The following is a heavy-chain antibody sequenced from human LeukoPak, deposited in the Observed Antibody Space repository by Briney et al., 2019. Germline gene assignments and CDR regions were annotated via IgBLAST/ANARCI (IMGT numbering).Heavy chain of an antibody. CDR3: ARDVLGFYDYVWGSYDY. J-gene: IGHJ4*02. CDR2: IYYSGST. CDR1: GGSISSSSYY. V-gene: IGHV4-39*07. Sequence: KPSETLSLTCTVSGGSISSSSYYWGWIRQPPGKGLEWIGSIYYSGSTYYNPSLKSRVTISVDTSKNQFSLKLSSVTAADTAVYYCARDVLGFYDYVWGSYDYWGQGTLVTVSS. D-gene: IGHD3-16*01.